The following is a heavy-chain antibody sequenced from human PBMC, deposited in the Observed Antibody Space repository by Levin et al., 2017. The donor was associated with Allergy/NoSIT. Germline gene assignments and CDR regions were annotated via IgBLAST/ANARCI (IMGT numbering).Heavy chain of an antibody. Sequence: SETLSLTCSVSGGFISTGHYYWGWLRQPPGKGLEWIVSFYYTGDTFYSPSLKSRATISADTSQNQLSLMLHPVTAEDTAEYYCVGAADSWGQGTLVTVS. J-gene: IGHJ4*02. V-gene: IGHV4-39*07. D-gene: IGHD3-16*01. CDR1: GGFISTGHYY. CDR3: VGAADS. CDR2: FYYTGDT.